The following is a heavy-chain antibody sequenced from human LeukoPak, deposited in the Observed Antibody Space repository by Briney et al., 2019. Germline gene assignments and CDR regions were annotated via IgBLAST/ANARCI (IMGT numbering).Heavy chain of an antibody. CDR3: ARSPYDWNYGDY. J-gene: IGHJ4*02. D-gene: IGHD1-20*01. V-gene: IGHV3-23*01. Sequence: PGGSLRLSCAASGFTFSRYAMSWVRQAPGKGLEWVSAISGSGGSTYYADSVKGRFTISRDNSKNTLYLQMNSLRAEDTAVYYCARSPYDWNYGDYWGQGTLVTVSS. CDR1: GFTFSRYA. CDR2: ISGSGGST.